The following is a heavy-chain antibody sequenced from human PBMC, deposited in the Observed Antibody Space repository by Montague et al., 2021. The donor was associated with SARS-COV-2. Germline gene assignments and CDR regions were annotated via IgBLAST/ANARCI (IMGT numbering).Heavy chain of an antibody. Sequence: SETLSLTCTVSGGSISSYYWSWIRQPPGKGLEWIGYINYSGSTNYNPSLKSRVTISVDTSKNQFSLKLSSVTAADTAVYYCARLEAGDCSGGSCYSSWFDPWGQGPLVTVSS. CDR3: ARLEAGDCSGGSCYSSWFDP. V-gene: IGHV4-59*08. D-gene: IGHD2-15*01. CDR1: GGSISSYY. J-gene: IGHJ5*02. CDR2: INYSGST.